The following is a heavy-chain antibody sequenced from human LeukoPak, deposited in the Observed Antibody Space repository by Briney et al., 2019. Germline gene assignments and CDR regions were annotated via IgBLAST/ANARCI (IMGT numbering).Heavy chain of an antibody. Sequence: PSETLSLTCTVPGGSINSYYWSWIRQPAGKGLEWIGRIFSSGNTIYNPSLQSRVTMSVDTSKNQFSLRLNSVTAADTAVYYCARSPHRLIGHWFDPWGQGTLVTVSS. D-gene: IGHD3-16*01. CDR3: ARSPHRLIGHWFDP. CDR1: GGSINSYY. J-gene: IGHJ5*02. CDR2: IFSSGNT. V-gene: IGHV4-4*07.